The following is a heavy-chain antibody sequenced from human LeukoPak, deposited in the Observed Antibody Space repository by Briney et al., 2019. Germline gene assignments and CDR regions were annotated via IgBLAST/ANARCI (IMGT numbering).Heavy chain of an antibody. J-gene: IGHJ3*02. V-gene: IGHV3-21*01. CDR2: ISSSSSYI. D-gene: IGHD6-13*01. CDR1: GFTFSSYS. CDR3: AKDIGPIALDAFDI. Sequence: PGGSLRLSCAASGFTFSSYSMNWVRQAPGKGLEWVSSISSSSSYIYYADSVKGRFTISRDNAKNSLYLQMNSLRAEDTALFYCAKDIGPIALDAFDIWGQGTMVTVSS.